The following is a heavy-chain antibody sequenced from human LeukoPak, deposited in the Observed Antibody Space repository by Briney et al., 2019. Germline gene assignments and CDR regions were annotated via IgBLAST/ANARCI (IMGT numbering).Heavy chain of an antibody. Sequence: GGSLRLSCAASGFTFSSYGMHWVRQAPREGLEWVAVIWYDGSNKYYADSVKGRFTISRDNSKNTLYLQMNSLRAEDTAVYYCARPTYSGSYYWFDYWGQGTLVTVSS. CDR1: GFTFSSYG. CDR3: ARPTYSGSYYWFDY. V-gene: IGHV3-33*01. CDR2: IWYDGSNK. J-gene: IGHJ4*02. D-gene: IGHD1-26*01.